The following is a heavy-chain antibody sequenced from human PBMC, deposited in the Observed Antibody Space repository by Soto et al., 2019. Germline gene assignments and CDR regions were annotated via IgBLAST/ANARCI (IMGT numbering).Heavy chain of an antibody. CDR2: IYYSGSA. D-gene: IGHD2-21*02. V-gene: IGHV4-30-4*01. CDR1: GDSVSSGNYY. Sequence: QVQLQESGPGLVKPSQTLSLTCTVSGDSVSSGNYYWTWIRQPPGKGLEWIGYIYYSGSAYYNPSLKSRVIISVDTSKNQFSLNLSSVTAADTAMYYCARDQGGDANFDYWGQGTLVTVSS. J-gene: IGHJ4*02. CDR3: ARDQGGDANFDY.